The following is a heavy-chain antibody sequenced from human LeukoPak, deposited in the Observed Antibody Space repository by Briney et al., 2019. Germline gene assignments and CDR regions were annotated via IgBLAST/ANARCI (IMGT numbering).Heavy chain of an antibody. J-gene: IGHJ6*02. CDR3: ARDREWEPIDYYYGMDV. Sequence: PGGSLRLSCAASGFTFSSYSMNWVRQAPGKGLEWVAVISYDGSNKYYADSVKGRFTISRDNSKNTLYLQMNSLRAEDTAVYYCARDREWEPIDYYYGMDVWGQGTTVTVSS. V-gene: IGHV3-30*03. CDR2: ISYDGSNK. D-gene: IGHD1-26*01. CDR1: GFTFSSYS.